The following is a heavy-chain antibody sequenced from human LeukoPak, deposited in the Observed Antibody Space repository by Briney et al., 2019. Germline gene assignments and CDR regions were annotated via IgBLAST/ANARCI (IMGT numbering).Heavy chain of an antibody. Sequence: SSVKVSCKCSGGTFSSCAISWVRQAPGQGLEWMGGIIPIFGTANYAQKFQGRVTITADESTSTAYRELSSLRSEDTALYYCAGGYYLNWFDTWGQGTLVTVSS. J-gene: IGHJ5*02. D-gene: IGHD3-10*01. CDR2: IIPIFGTA. V-gene: IGHV1-69*13. CDR1: GGTFSSCA. CDR3: AGGYYLNWFDT.